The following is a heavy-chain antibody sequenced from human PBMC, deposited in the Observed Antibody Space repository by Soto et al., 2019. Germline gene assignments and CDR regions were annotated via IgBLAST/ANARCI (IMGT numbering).Heavy chain of an antibody. CDR1: GFTFSSYG. CDR3: AKDREDIVVVPAARSIFDY. J-gene: IGHJ4*02. V-gene: IGHV3-30*18. Sequence: ESGGGVVQPGRSLRLSCAASGFTFSSYGMHWVRQAPGKGLEWVAVISYDGSNKYYADSVKGRFTISRDNSKNTLYLQMNSLRAEDTAVYYCAKDREDIVVVPAARSIFDYWGQGTLVTVSS. D-gene: IGHD2-2*01. CDR2: ISYDGSNK.